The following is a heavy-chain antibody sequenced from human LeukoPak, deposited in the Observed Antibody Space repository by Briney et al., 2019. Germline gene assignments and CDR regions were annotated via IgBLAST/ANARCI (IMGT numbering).Heavy chain of an antibody. CDR3: ARAPQEEMATMAVDGYYFDY. CDR1: GASISSSSYY. J-gene: IGHJ4*02. CDR2: IYYSGST. Sequence: SETLSLTCTVSGASISSSSYYWGWIRQPPGKGLEWIGSIYYSGSTYYNPSLKSRVTISVDTSKNQFSLKLSSVTAADTAVYYCARAPQEEMATMAVDGYYFDYWGQGTLVTVSS. V-gene: IGHV4-39*07. D-gene: IGHD5-24*01.